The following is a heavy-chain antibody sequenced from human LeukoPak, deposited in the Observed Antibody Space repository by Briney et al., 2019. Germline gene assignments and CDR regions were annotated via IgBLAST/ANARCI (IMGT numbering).Heavy chain of an antibody. CDR2: ISGSDGRT. J-gene: IGHJ4*02. CDR3: ASRNSKWLVNYFDY. CDR1: GFTFSNYA. Sequence: GGSLRLSCAASGFTFSNYAMSWVRQAPGKGLEWVSGISGSDGRTYYADSVKGRFTISRDNAKNSLYLQMNSLRAEDTAVYYCASRNSKWLVNYFDYWGQGTLVTVSS. V-gene: IGHV3-23*01. D-gene: IGHD6-19*01.